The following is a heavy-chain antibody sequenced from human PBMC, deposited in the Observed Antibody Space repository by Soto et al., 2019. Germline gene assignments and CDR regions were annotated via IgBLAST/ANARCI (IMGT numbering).Heavy chain of an antibody. D-gene: IGHD3-10*01. CDR1: GGSISSSSYY. Sequence: SETLSLTCTVSGGSISSSSYYWGWIRQPPGKGLEWIGSIYYSGSTYYNPSLKSRVTISVDTSKNQFSLKLSSVTAADTAVYYCAIPGALYYYYGMDVWGQGTTATVSS. J-gene: IGHJ6*02. CDR2: IYYSGST. V-gene: IGHV4-39*01. CDR3: AIPGALYYYYGMDV.